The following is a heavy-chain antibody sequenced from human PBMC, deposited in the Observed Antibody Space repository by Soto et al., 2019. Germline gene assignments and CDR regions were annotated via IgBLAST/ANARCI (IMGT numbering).Heavy chain of an antibody. CDR3: AKAEGIGVGDKGKFHL. Sequence: EVQLLESGGGLVQPWGSLRLSCAASGFTFSNYGMSWLRQAPGKGLEWVSVVSASGVTTYYADSVKGRFTISRDNPSNTLYLQMKSLRSEETAVYYCAKAEGIGVGDKGKFHLWWQGTL. J-gene: IGHJ5*02. V-gene: IGHV3-23*01. D-gene: IGHD6-19*01. CDR2: VSASGVTT. CDR1: GFTFSNYG.